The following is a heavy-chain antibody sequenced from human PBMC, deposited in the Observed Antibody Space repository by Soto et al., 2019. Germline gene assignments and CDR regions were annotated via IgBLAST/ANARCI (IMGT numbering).Heavy chain of an antibody. CDR1: GGSISSYY. Sequence: SETLSLTCTVSGGSISSYYWSWIRQPPGKGLEWFGYIYYSGSTNYNPSLKSRVTISVDTSKNQFSLKLSSVTAADTAVYYCASGERAYDILTGYSDAEYFQHWGQGTLVTVSS. V-gene: IGHV4-59*08. J-gene: IGHJ1*01. CDR3: ASGERAYDILTGYSDAEYFQH. CDR2: IYYSGST. D-gene: IGHD3-9*01.